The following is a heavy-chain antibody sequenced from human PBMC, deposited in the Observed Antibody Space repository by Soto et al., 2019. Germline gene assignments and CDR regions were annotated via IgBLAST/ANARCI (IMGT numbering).Heavy chain of an antibody. CDR1: GGSISSGDYY. Sequence: PSETLSLTCTVSGGSISSGDYYWSWIRQPPGKGLEWIGYIYYSGSTYYNPSLKSRVTISVDTSKNQFSLKLSSVTAADTAVYYCARDRVVPAVDYYYGMDVWGQGTTVTVSS. CDR2: IYYSGST. J-gene: IGHJ6*02. D-gene: IGHD2-2*01. CDR3: ARDRVVPAVDYYYGMDV. V-gene: IGHV4-30-4*01.